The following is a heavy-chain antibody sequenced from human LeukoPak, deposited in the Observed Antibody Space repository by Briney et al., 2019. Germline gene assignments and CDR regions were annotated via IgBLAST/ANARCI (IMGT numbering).Heavy chain of an antibody. J-gene: IGHJ3*02. CDR2: INAGNGNT. CDR3: ARAGRATYYYDSSDAFDI. Sequence: ASVKVSCKASGYTFTSYAMHWVRQAPGQRLEWMGWINAGNGNTKYSQEFQGRVTITRDTSASTAYMELSSLRSEDMAVYYCARAGRATYYYDSSDAFDIWGQGTMVTVSS. D-gene: IGHD3-22*01. CDR1: GYTFTSYA. V-gene: IGHV1-3*03.